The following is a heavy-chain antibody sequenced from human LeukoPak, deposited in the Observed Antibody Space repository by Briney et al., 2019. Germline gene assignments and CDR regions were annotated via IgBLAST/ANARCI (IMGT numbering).Heavy chain of an antibody. CDR3: ARYSGYDYYYYYGMDV. Sequence: SVKVSCKASGGTFSSYAISWVRQAPGQGLEWMGGIIPIFGTANYAQKFQGRVTITADESTSTAYMELSSLRSEDTAVYYCARYSGYDYYYYYGMDVWGQGTTVTVSS. D-gene: IGHD5-12*01. CDR1: GGTFSSYA. J-gene: IGHJ6*02. V-gene: IGHV1-69*13. CDR2: IIPIFGTA.